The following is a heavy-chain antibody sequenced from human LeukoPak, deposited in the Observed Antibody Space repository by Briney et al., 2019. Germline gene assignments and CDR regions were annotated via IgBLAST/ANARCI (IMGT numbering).Heavy chain of an antibody. D-gene: IGHD5-18*01. J-gene: IGHJ5*02. V-gene: IGHV3-30*04. Sequence: GGSLRLSCAASGFTFSSYAMHWVRQAPGKGLEWVAVISYDGSNKYYADSVKGRFTISRDNAKNTLYLQMNSLRAEDTAVYYCARPRGYSYGKIATNWFDPWGQGTLVTVSS. CDR3: ARPRGYSYGKIATNWFDP. CDR2: ISYDGSNK. CDR1: GFTFSSYA.